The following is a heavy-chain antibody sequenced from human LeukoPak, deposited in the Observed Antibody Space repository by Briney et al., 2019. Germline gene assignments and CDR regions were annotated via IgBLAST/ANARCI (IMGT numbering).Heavy chain of an antibody. CDR2: INPNTGGT. CDR1: GYTFTGYS. D-gene: IGHD3-16*02. V-gene: IGHV1-2*02. J-gene: IGHJ4*02. CDR3: ARARDYDYVWGTYRLGY. Sequence: GASVKVSCKASGYTFTGYSIHWVRQAPGQGLEWMGWINPNTGGTNYAQKFQGRVTMTRDTSISTVYMELSSLRFDDTAVFYCARARDYDYVWGTYRLGYWGQGTLVPVSS.